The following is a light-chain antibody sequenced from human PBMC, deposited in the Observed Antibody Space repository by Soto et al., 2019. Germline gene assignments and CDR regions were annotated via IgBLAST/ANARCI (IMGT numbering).Light chain of an antibody. CDR1: SSDVGGYNY. CDR2: EVT. V-gene: IGLV2-14*01. CDR3: SSYTSSNTLI. Sequence: QSALTQPASVSGSPGQSITISCTGTSSDVGGYNYVSWYQQYPGKAPKVMIYEVTNRPSGASSRFSGSKSGNTASLTISGLQAEDEADYYCSSYTSSNTLIFGGGTKVTVL. J-gene: IGLJ2*01.